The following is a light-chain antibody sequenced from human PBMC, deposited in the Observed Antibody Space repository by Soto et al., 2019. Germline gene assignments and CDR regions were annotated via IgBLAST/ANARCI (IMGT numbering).Light chain of an antibody. CDR1: SSDVGGYNY. Sequence: QSVLTQPASVSGAPGQSIPIFCTGTSSDVGGYNYVSWYQQQPGKAPKFMIYDVSNRPSGVSNRFSGSKSGNTASLTISGLQAEDEADYYCCSYTTSNTRQIVFGTG. CDR3: CSYTTSNTRQIV. V-gene: IGLV2-14*01. J-gene: IGLJ1*01. CDR2: DVS.